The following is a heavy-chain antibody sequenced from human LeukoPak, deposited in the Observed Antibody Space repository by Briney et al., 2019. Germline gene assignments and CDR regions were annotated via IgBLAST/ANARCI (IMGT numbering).Heavy chain of an antibody. Sequence: GRSLRLSCAASGFTFSSYAMHWVRQAPGKGLEWVAVISYDGSNKYYADSVKSRFTISRDNSKNTLYLQMNSLRAEDTAVYYCARDRGWGGLWFGELLLDYWGQGTLVTVSS. CDR2: ISYDGSNK. CDR1: GFTFSSYA. J-gene: IGHJ4*02. D-gene: IGHD3-10*01. V-gene: IGHV3-30-3*01. CDR3: ARDRGWGGLWFGELLLDY.